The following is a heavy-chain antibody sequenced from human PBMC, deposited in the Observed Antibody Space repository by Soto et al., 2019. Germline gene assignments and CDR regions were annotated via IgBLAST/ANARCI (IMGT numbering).Heavy chain of an antibody. CDR1: NASITSSGYY. CDR3: ARMSGTYYVPDY. CDR2: IYHSGST. D-gene: IGHD1-26*01. Sequence: QVQLQESGPRLVEASQTLSLTCTVSNASITSSGYYWSWVRQPPGKRLEWIGYIYHSGSTFYSPSLQRRLTMSVDTSMNQFSLRLRSVTAADTAVYHCARMSGTYYVPDYWGQGTLVTVSS. V-gene: IGHV4-31*03. J-gene: IGHJ4*02.